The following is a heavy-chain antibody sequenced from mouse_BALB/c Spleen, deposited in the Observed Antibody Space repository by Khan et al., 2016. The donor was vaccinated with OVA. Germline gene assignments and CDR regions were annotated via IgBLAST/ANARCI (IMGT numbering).Heavy chain of an antibody. V-gene: IGHV3-2*02. CDR3: TRTARIKY. J-gene: IGHJ2*01. Sequence: EVQLQESGPGLVKPSQSLSLTCTVTGYSITSGYGWNWIRQFPGNKLEWMGYISYSGSTNYNPSFKSRTTITRDTSTNPFFLQLNSVSTEDTATYYCTRTARIKYWGQGTTLTVSS. D-gene: IGHD1-2*01. CDR2: ISYSGST. CDR1: GYSITSGYG.